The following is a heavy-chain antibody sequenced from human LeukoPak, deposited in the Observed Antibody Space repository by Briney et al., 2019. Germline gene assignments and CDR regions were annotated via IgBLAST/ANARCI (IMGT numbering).Heavy chain of an antibody. Sequence: SETLSLTCTVSGGSIGSSTYYWGWIRQPPGKGLEWIGSIYYSGSTNYNPSLKSRVTISVDTSKNQFSLKVISVTAADTAVYYCARRTVGATANFDFWDQGTLVTVSS. J-gene: IGHJ4*02. V-gene: IGHV4-39*01. CDR1: GGSIGSSTYY. D-gene: IGHD1-26*01. CDR2: IYYSGST. CDR3: ARRTVGATANFDF.